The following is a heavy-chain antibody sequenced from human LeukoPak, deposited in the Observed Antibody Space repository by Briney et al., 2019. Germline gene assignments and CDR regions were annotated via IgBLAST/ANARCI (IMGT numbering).Heavy chain of an antibody. J-gene: IGHJ4*02. D-gene: IGHD3-22*01. Sequence: PSETLSLTCTVSGGSISSYYWSWIRQPPGKGLEWIGYIYYSGSTNYNPSLKSRVTISVDTSKNQFSLKLSSVTAADTAVYYCARGEYYDSSGYQYSGHFDYWGQGTLVTVSS. CDR1: GGSISSYY. CDR3: ARGEYYDSSGYQYSGHFDY. V-gene: IGHV4-59*08. CDR2: IYYSGST.